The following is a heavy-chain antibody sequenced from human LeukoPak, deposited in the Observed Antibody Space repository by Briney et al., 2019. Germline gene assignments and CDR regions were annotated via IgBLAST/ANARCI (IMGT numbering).Heavy chain of an antibody. J-gene: IGHJ3*02. Sequence: ASETLSLTCTVSGGSISSYYWSWIRQPPGKGVEWVGYIYYSGSTNYNPSLKRRVTISVDPSKNQFSLKLSSVTAADTAVYYCARDSYIVGAFDIWGQGTMVTVSS. CDR2: IYYSGST. CDR3: ARDSYIVGAFDI. V-gene: IGHV4-59*01. CDR1: GGSISSYY. D-gene: IGHD3-16*02.